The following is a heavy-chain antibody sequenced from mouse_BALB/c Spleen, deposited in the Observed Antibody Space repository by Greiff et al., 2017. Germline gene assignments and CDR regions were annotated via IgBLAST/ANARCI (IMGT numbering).Heavy chain of an antibody. D-gene: IGHD1-1*01. J-gene: IGHJ4*01. CDR1: GFTFSSFG. CDR3: ARGSTTVVAPYYYAMDY. V-gene: IGHV5-17*02. Sequence: EVNLVESGGGLVQPGGSRKLSCAASGFTFSSFGMHWVRQAPEKGLEWVAYISSGSSTIYYADTVKGRFTISRDNPKNTLFLQMTSLRSEDTAMYYCARGSTTVVAPYYYAMDYWGQGTSVTVSS. CDR2: ISSGSSTI.